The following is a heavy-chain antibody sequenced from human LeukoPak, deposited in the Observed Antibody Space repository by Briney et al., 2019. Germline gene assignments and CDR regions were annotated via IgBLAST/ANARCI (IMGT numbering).Heavy chain of an antibody. CDR1: GFTFRSSA. D-gene: IGHD2-8*02. Sequence: PGGSLRLSCAASGFTFRSSAMHWVRQGPGKGLEWVAYIAHHGSDKYYADSVKGRFTISRDNSKRTLSLQINSLRPDDTAVYYCAKDGSWSCTDWGQGTLVTVSS. J-gene: IGHJ4*02. CDR3: AKDGSWSCTD. V-gene: IGHV3-30*02. CDR2: IAHHGSDK.